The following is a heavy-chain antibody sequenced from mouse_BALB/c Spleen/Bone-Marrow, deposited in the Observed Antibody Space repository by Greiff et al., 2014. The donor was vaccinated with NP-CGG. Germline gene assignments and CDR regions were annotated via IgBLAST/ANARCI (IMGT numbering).Heavy chain of an antibody. D-gene: IGHD2-3*01. CDR1: GFTFSSYG. Sequence: EVQGVESGGGLVQPGGSLKLPCAASGFTFSSYGMSWVRQTPDKRLELVATINSNGGSTYYPDSVKGRFTISRDNAKNTLYLQMSSLKSEDTAMYYCARERDGYFRDAMDYWGQGTSVTVSS. CDR2: INSNGGST. J-gene: IGHJ4*01. CDR3: ARERDGYFRDAMDY. V-gene: IGHV5-6-3*01.